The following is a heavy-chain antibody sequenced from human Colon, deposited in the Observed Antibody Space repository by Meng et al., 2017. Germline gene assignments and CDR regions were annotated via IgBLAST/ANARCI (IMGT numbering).Heavy chain of an antibody. V-gene: IGHV4-4*02. J-gene: IGHJ4*02. CDR1: GGSISSYNW. CDR2: IGLGGTP. CDR3: ARHGGWHFDY. D-gene: IGHD6-19*01. Sequence: QLQLQESGPGLVEPSGTLSLTCAVSGGSISSYNWWSWVRQPPGKGLEWIGQIGLGGTPYYNPSLESRVIMSLDKSKNQLSLRLTSVAAADTAVYYCARHGGWHFDYWGQGALVTVSS.